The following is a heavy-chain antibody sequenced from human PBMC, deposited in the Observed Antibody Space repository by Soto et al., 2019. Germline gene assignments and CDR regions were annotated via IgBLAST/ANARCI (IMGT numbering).Heavy chain of an antibody. CDR1: GYTFTSSG. J-gene: IGHJ4*02. D-gene: IGHD1-26*01. Sequence: GASVKVSCKASGYTFTSSGISWVRQAPGQGLEWMGWISAYNGNTNYAQKLQGRVTMTTDTSTSTAYMELRSLRSDDTAVYYCARDRRFSGSYYGFNYWGQGTLVTVSS. CDR3: ARDRRFSGSYYGFNY. CDR2: ISAYNGNT. V-gene: IGHV1-18*04.